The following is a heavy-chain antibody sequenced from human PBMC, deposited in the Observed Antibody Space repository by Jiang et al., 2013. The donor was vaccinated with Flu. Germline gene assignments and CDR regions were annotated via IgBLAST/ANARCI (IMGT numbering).Heavy chain of an antibody. Sequence: LLKPSETLSLSCTVSGGSISSENSYWGWIRQPPGKGLEWIGSIYYSGSTYYNPSLKSRVTISVDTSKKQFSLKLSSVTAADTAVYFCASQHWDHGSGSYYMSYWGQGTLVTVSS. J-gene: IGHJ4*02. D-gene: IGHD3-10*01. CDR2: IYYSGST. CDR1: GGSISSENSY. CDR3: ASQHWDHGSGSYYMSY. V-gene: IGHV4-39*07.